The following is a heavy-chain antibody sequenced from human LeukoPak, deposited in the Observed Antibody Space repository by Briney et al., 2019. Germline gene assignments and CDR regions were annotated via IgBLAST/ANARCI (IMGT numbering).Heavy chain of an antibody. V-gene: IGHV4-61*02. Sequence: TLSLTCTVSGGSISSGSYYWSWIRQPAGKGLEWIGRIYTSGSTNYNPPLKSRVTISVDTSKNQFSLKLTSVTAADTAVYYCARVGVGATRANFDYWGQGTLVTVSS. CDR2: IYTSGST. CDR3: ARVGVGATRANFDY. J-gene: IGHJ4*02. CDR1: GGSISSGSYY. D-gene: IGHD1-26*01.